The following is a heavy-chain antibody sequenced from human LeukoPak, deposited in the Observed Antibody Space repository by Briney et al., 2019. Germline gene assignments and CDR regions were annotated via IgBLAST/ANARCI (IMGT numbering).Heavy chain of an antibody. J-gene: IGHJ4*02. V-gene: IGHV1-46*01. CDR3: AREESGGYFDY. D-gene: IGHD2-8*02. CDR1: GFTFTNYY. Sequence: ASVKVSCKASGFTFTNYYMHWVRQAPGQGLEWMGLINPSGCSTNYAQKFRGRVTMTRDTSTTTVYMKLSSLRSEDTAVYYCAREESGGYFDYGGQGTLVTVSS. CDR2: INPSGCST.